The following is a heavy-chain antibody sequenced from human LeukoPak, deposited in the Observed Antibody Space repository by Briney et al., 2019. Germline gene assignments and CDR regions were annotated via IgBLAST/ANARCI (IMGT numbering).Heavy chain of an antibody. CDR1: GFTFSSYA. CDR2: IGRRGDI. J-gene: IGHJ3*01. Sequence: GGSLRLSCAASGFTFSSYAFSWVRQAPGKGLEWVSVIGRRGDIYYADSVKGRFTISRDNSKNTVYLQMNSLRAEDTAVYYCAKYLLLNNNYWRDAFDVWGQGTMVTVSS. D-gene: IGHD1-1*01. V-gene: IGHV3-23*01. CDR3: AKYLLLNNNYWRDAFDV.